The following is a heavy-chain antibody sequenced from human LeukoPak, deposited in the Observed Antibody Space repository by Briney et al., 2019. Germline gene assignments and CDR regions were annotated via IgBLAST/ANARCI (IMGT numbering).Heavy chain of an antibody. D-gene: IGHD2-2*01. CDR3: ARDQAFLSSTSCSDY. Sequence: ASVKVSCKASGYTFTSYGISWVRQAPGQGLEWMAWISAYNGNTNYAQKLQGRVTMTTDTSTSTAYMELRSLRSDDTAVYYCARDQAFLSSTSCSDYWGQGTLVTVSS. J-gene: IGHJ4*02. V-gene: IGHV1-18*01. CDR1: GYTFTSYG. CDR2: ISAYNGNT.